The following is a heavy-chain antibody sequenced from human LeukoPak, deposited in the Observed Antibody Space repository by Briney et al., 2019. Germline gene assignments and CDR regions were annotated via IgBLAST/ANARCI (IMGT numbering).Heavy chain of an antibody. CDR2: MNTNSGNT. V-gene: IGHV1-8*01. CDR3: ARLAYCGGDCYLTDY. Sequence: ASVKVSCKASGYTFTSYDINWVRQATGQGLEWMGWMNTNSGNTGYAQKFQGRVTMTRNTSISTAYMELSSLRSEDTAVYYCARLAYCGGDCYLTDYWGQGTLVTVSS. D-gene: IGHD2-21*02. J-gene: IGHJ4*02. CDR1: GYTFTSYD.